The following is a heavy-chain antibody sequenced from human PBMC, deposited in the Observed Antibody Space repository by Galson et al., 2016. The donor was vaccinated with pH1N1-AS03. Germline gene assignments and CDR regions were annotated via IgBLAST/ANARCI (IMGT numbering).Heavy chain of an antibody. V-gene: IGHV4-59*02. J-gene: IGHJ4*02. Sequence: VTLSLTCTVSHGSVSNHYWTWIRQPPGKGLEWIGYVHSSGSTSYNRSLKSRLIISVDTSKNQLSLKLTSVTAADTAMYYCARHGRPHSGVLTALTAFDYWGPGALVTVSS. D-gene: IGHD3-9*01. CDR1: HGSVSNHY. CDR2: VHSSGST. CDR3: ARHGRPHSGVLTALTAFDY.